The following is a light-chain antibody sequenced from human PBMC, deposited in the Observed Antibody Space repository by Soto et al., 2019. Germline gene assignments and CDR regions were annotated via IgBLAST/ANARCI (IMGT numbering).Light chain of an antibody. CDR3: PQYDNLPTT. CDR2: EAS. CDR1: QDISNY. Sequence: DIQMTQSPSSLSASVGDRVTITCQASQDISNYLNWYQQKPGKAPKLLIYEASNLETGVPSRFSGSGSGTDFTFTISSLQPEDTASYSCPQYDNLPTTFGQGTKVEIK. J-gene: IGKJ1*01. V-gene: IGKV1-33*01.